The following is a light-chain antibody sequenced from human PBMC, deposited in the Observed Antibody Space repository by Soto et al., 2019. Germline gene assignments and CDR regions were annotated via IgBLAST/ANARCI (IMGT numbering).Light chain of an antibody. CDR3: SSYTSSSTLD. J-gene: IGLJ1*01. CDR2: EVS. Sequence: QSALTQPASVSGSPGQSITISCTGTRSDVGGYNYVSWYQQHPGKVPKLLIYEVSNRPSGISNRFSGSKSGNTASLTISGLQAEDEADYYCSSYTSSSTLDFGTGTKLTVL. V-gene: IGLV2-14*01. CDR1: RSDVGGYNY.